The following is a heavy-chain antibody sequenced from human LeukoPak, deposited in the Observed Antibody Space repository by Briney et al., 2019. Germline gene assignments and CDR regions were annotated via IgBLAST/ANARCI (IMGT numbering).Heavy chain of an antibody. V-gene: IGHV3-7*01. CDR3: AKDSYSKGDY. CDR2: IKLDGSVI. J-gene: IGHJ4*02. D-gene: IGHD6-13*01. Sequence: GGSLRLSCTASGFPFSSYWMTWVRQAPGKGLEWVANIKLDGSVINYVDSAKGRFTISRDNAKNSLYLQMTNLRVEDTALYYCAKDSYSKGDYWGQGTLVTVSS. CDR1: GFPFSSYW.